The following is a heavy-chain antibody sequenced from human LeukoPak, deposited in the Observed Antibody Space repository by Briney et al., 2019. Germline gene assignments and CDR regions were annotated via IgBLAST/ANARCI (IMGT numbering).Heavy chain of an antibody. J-gene: IGHJ4*02. CDR1: GFTFSSYA. CDR2: ISGRGGRT. CDR3: AKSTWFDYFDY. Sequence: GGSLRLSCAASGFTFSSYAMSWVRQAPGKGLEWVSAISGRGGRTYYADSVKGRFTISRDNSENTLYLQMNRLRADDTAIYYCAKSTWFDYFDYWGQGTLVTVSS. D-gene: IGHD3-9*01. V-gene: IGHV3-23*01.